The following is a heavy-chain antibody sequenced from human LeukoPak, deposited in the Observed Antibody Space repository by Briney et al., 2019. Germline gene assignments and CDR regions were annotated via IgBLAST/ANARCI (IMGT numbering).Heavy chain of an antibody. V-gene: IGHV3-23*01. Sequence: GGSLRLSCAASGFTFSTYTMYWVRHPPGKRLEWVSIIGNNGGGIHYADSVKGRFAISRDNFKNALYLQMNSLRVEDTAVYYCAIDPNWGTHSWGQGVLVTVSS. CDR1: GFTFSTYT. J-gene: IGHJ4*02. CDR3: AIDPNWGTHS. D-gene: IGHD7-27*01. CDR2: IGNNGGGI.